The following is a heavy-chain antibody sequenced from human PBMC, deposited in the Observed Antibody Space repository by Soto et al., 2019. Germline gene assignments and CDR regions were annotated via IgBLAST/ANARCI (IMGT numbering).Heavy chain of an antibody. CDR3: AKDRRPLGNYGMDV. CDR2: ISHEGSRK. V-gene: IGHV3-30*18. J-gene: IGHJ6*02. D-gene: IGHD7-27*01. Sequence: QVKLVESGGGVVQPGRSLRLSCAASGFTFSTYGMHWVRQAPGKGLDWVAVISHEGSRKYYGDSVKGRFTISRDNSKNTLYLQMNSLRPEDTAVYYCAKDRRPLGNYGMDVWGQGATVTVSS. CDR1: GFTFSTYG.